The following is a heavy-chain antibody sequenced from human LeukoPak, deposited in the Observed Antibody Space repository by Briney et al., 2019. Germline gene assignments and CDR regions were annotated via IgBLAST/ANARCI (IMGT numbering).Heavy chain of an antibody. CDR2: INHSGST. J-gene: IGHJ4*02. V-gene: IGHV4-34*01. CDR1: GGSFSGYY. CDR3: AREYGLIDY. Sequence: SETLSLTCAVYGGSFSGYYWSWIRQPPGKGLEWIGEINHSGSTNYNPSLKSRVTISVDTSKNQLSLKLSSVTAADTAVYYCAREYGLIDYWGQGTLVTVSS. D-gene: IGHD4-17*01.